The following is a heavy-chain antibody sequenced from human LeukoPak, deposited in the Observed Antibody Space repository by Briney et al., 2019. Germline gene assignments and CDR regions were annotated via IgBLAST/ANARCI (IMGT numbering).Heavy chain of an antibody. V-gene: IGHV4-4*02. CDR3: ASEKDYSHPNYFDT. CDR1: GASISSRFW. J-gene: IGHJ5*02. Sequence: TSETLSLTCAVSGASISSRFWWTWVRQPPGKGLEWVGQVHHIGYPKYNPSLTGRVTISVDNSRNHFSLDLHSVTAADTALYFCASEKDYSHPNYFDTWGQGILVTVSS. D-gene: IGHD4-11*01. CDR2: VHHIGYP.